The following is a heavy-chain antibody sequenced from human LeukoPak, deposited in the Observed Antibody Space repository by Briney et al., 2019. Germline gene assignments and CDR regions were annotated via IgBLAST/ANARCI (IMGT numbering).Heavy chain of an antibody. Sequence: GTLSLTCAVSGGSISSSNWWSWVRQPPGKGLEWVANIKQDGSEKYYVDSVKGRFTISRDNAKNSLYLQMNSLRAEDTAVYYCARDWAAVAGTPDYWGQGTLVTVSS. CDR2: IKQDGSEK. D-gene: IGHD6-19*01. CDR3: ARDWAAVAGTPDY. V-gene: IGHV3-7*03. CDR1: GGSISSSNW. J-gene: IGHJ4*02.